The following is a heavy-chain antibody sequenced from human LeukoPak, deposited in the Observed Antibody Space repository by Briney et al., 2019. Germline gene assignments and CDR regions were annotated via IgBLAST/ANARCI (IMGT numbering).Heavy chain of an antibody. J-gene: IGHJ4*02. V-gene: IGHV4-59*01. CDR2: IYYSGST. CDR1: GGSISSYY. CDR3: ARGPVAIGDYFDY. D-gene: IGHD3-10*01. Sequence: SETLSLTCTVSGGSISSYYWSWIRQPPGKGLEWIGYIYYSGSTNYNPSLKSRVTISVDTSKNQFSLKLSSVTAADTAVYYCARGPVAIGDYFDYWGQGTLVTVSS.